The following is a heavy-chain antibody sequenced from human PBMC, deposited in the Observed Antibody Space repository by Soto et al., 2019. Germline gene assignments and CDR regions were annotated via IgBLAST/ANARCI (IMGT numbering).Heavy chain of an antibody. Sequence: QAQLVESGGGVVQPGRSLRLSCVASGFIFSTYGMHWVRQAPGKGLEWVALIWHDGSDKYYADSVKGRFTISRDNSKNTLYLQMNSLRAEDTAVYYCARGSGNYYYGMHVWGQGTTVTVSS. V-gene: IGHV3-33*01. D-gene: IGHD6-19*01. CDR1: GFIFSTYG. J-gene: IGHJ6*02. CDR2: IWHDGSDK. CDR3: ARGSGNYYYGMHV.